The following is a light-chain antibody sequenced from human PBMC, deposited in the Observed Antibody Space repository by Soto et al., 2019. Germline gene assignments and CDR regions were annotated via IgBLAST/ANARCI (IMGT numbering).Light chain of an antibody. V-gene: IGKV3-11*01. CDR1: QSVSSY. Sequence: EVVLTQSPATLSLSPGEGATLSCRASQSVSSYLAWYQQKPGQAPRLLIYDASNRATGIPARFSGSGSGTDFTLTISSLEPEDFAVYYCQHRSNWPLTFGRGTKVDIK. CDR3: QHRSNWPLT. J-gene: IGKJ4*01. CDR2: DAS.